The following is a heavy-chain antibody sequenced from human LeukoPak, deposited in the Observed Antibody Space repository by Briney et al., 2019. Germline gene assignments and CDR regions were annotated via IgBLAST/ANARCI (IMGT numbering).Heavy chain of an antibody. CDR3: AREGRERFDY. Sequence: SVNVSCKASGGTFSSYAISWVRQAPGPGLEWIGGIIPIFGTANYAQKCQGRVTITADESTSTAYMELSSLRSEDTAVYYCAREGRERFDYWGQGTLVTVYS. CDR1: GGTFSSYA. CDR2: IIPIFGTA. J-gene: IGHJ4*02. V-gene: IGHV1-69*13.